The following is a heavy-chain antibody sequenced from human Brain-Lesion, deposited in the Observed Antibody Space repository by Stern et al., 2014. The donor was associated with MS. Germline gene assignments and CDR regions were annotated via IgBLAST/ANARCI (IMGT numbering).Heavy chain of an antibody. CDR1: GGSVSSTSYA. J-gene: IGHJ5*02. CDR3: AGEEDIRYCSGGSCTGNWFDP. Sequence: VQLVQSGPGLVKPSENLSLTCTVAGGSVSSTSYAWAWIRQPPGKGLGWIGTIYYSGNTYYSPSLKSRLTLSLDPSQNQFSLQLGSVTAADTAVYYCAGEEDIRYCSGGSCTGNWFDPWGQGTLVTVSS. CDR2: IYYSGNT. D-gene: IGHD2-15*01. V-gene: IGHV4-39*01.